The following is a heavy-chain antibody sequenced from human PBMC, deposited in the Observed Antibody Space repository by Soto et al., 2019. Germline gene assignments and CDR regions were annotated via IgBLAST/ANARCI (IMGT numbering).Heavy chain of an antibody. V-gene: IGHV3-23*01. J-gene: IGHJ4*02. CDR3: AKDSGWLHHY. CDR1: GFTFSSSG. Sequence: VGSLRLSCVVSGFTFSSSGMSWFRQAPGKGLEWVSGISDSGSRTYYEDSVKGRFTISRDNSKNTLSLEMNTLRAEDTAVYYCAKDSGWLHHYWGQGTLVTVSS. D-gene: IGHD5-12*01. CDR2: ISDSGSRT.